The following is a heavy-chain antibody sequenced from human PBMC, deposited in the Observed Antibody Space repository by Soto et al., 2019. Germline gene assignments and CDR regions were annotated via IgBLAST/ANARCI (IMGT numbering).Heavy chain of an antibody. CDR3: ARGHDFWSGFYTPHFEY. D-gene: IGHD3-3*01. V-gene: IGHV4-59*01. Sequence: SETLSLTCTVSGDSMSTYFWSWIRQPPGKGLEWMGYVYYNGNTTYNPSLKGRVTISVDTSKLQFSLELTSVTAADTAVYYCARGHDFWSGFYTPHFEYWGQKILVTVSS. CDR1: GDSMSTYF. J-gene: IGHJ4*02. CDR2: VYYNGNT.